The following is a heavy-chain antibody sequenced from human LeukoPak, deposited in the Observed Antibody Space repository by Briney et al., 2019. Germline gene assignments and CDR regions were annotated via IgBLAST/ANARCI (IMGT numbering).Heavy chain of an antibody. V-gene: IGHV3-7*01. D-gene: IGHD3-10*01. CDR1: GFTFSSYW. CDR3: ATAASITMPLYV. CDR2: INQDGSEK. J-gene: IGHJ6*04. Sequence: GGSLRLSCTASGFTFSSYWINWVRQAPGKGLEWVANINQDGSEKNHVDSVKGRFTISRDNAKNSLYLQMTSLRAEDTAVYYCATAASITMPLYVWGKGTTVTVSS.